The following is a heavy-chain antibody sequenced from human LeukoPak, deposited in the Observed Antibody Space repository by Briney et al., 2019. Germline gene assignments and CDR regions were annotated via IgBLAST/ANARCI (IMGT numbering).Heavy chain of an antibody. V-gene: IGHV4-61*01. CDR3: TRSTNLEAFDI. CDR2: IYYSGST. Sequence: TLSLTCTVSGGSVSSGTYYWSWIRQPPGKGLEWIGYIYYSGSTNYNPSLKSRVTISVDTSKNQCSLRLSSVTTADTAVYYCTRSTNLEAFDIWGQGTMVTVSS. CDR1: GGSVSSGTYY. D-gene: IGHD2-8*01. J-gene: IGHJ3*02.